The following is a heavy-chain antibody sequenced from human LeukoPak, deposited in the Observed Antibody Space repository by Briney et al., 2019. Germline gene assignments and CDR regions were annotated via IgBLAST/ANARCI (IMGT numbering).Heavy chain of an antibody. J-gene: IGHJ4*02. D-gene: IGHD3-9*01. CDR1: GYTFTGYY. CDR2: INPNSGGT. CDR3: ARVYYDILTGYPWFDY. Sequence: ASVKVSCKASGYTFTGYYMHWVRQAPGQGLEWMGWINPNSGGTNYAQKFQGRVTMTRDTSISTAYMELSRLRSDDTAVSYCARVYYDILTGYPWFDYWGQGTLVTVSS. V-gene: IGHV1-2*02.